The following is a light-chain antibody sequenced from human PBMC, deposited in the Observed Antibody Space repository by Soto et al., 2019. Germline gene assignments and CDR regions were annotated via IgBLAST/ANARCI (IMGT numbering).Light chain of an antibody. CDR2: WAS. Sequence: DIVMTQSPDSLAVSLGERATINCKSSQSVLSSSNNKNFLAWYQQNPGQPPKLLIYWASTRESGVPDRFSGSGSGTDFTLTISSLQAEDVAVYYCQQYYSIPYTFGQGNKLEIK. CDR3: QQYYSIPYT. J-gene: IGKJ2*01. V-gene: IGKV4-1*01. CDR1: QSVLSSSNNKNF.